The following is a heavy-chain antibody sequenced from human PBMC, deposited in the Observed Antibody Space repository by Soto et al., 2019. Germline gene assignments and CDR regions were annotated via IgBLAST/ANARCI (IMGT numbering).Heavy chain of an antibody. CDR2: IYYSGST. V-gene: IGHV4-61*08. CDR3: ARASTYYDFWSGSPYLPYYYYMDV. J-gene: IGHJ6*03. D-gene: IGHD3-3*01. Sequence: SETLSLTCTVSGGSISSGGYYWSWIRQPPGKGLEWIGYIYYSGSTNYNPSLKSRVTISVDTSKNQFSLKLSSVTAADTAVYYCARASTYYDFWSGSPYLPYYYYMDVWGKGTTVTVSS. CDR1: GGSISSGGYY.